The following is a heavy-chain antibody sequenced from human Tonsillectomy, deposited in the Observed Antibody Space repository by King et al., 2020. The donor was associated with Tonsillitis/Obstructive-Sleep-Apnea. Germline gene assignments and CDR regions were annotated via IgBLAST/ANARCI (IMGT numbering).Heavy chain of an antibody. CDR2: INSDGSST. Sequence: VQLVESGGGLVQPGGSLRLSCAASGFTFSSYWMHWVRQAPGKGLVWVSRINSDGSSTSYADSVKGRFTISRDNAKNALYLQMNSLRAEDTAVYYCARDYGDFYYFDYWGQGTLVTVSS. CDR1: GFTFSSYW. CDR3: ARDYGDFYYFDY. D-gene: IGHD4-17*01. V-gene: IGHV3-74*01. J-gene: IGHJ4*02.